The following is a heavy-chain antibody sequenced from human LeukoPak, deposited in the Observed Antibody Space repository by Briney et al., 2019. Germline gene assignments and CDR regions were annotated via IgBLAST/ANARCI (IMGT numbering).Heavy chain of an antibody. J-gene: IGHJ4*02. CDR3: ARHYVFVLGGSSFDY. V-gene: IGHV4-59*08. Sequence: SETLSLTCTVSGGSISGYYWSWIRQPPGKGLEWIGLIHYSGTTIYNPSLNSRLTISVDTSNNHFSLKLNSVTVADTAVYYCARHYVFVLGGSSFDYWGQGTLVTVSS. D-gene: IGHD3-16*01. CDR1: GGSISGYY. CDR2: IHYSGTT.